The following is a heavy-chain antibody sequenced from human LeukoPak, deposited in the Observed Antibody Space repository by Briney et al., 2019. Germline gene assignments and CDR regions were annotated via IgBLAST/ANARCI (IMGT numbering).Heavy chain of an antibody. Sequence: ASVKVSCKASGYTFTSYAMHWVRQAPGQRLEWMGWINAGNGNTKYSQKFQGRVTITADESTSTAYMELSSLRSEDTAVYYCARGGNWNYDLPQGWFDPWGQGTLVTVSS. D-gene: IGHD1-7*01. J-gene: IGHJ5*02. CDR2: INAGNGNT. V-gene: IGHV1-3*01. CDR1: GYTFTSYA. CDR3: ARGGNWNYDLPQGWFDP.